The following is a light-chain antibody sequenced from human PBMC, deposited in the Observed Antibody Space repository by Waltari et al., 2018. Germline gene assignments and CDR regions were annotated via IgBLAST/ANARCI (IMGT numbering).Light chain of an antibody. V-gene: IGKV4-1*01. CDR1: QSVLYSSNNKNN. CDR3: QQNYSNPLA. J-gene: IGKJ4*01. Sequence: IVMTQSPDSLAVSLGERATINCKSSQSVLYSSNNKNNLTWYQQKPGQPPKLLIYGASTRETGVPDRFSGSGSGTEFTLTITSLQAEDVAAYYCQQNYSNPLAFGGGTKVEIK. CDR2: GAS.